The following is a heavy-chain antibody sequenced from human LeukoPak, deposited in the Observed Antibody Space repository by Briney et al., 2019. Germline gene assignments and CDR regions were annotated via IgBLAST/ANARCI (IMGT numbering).Heavy chain of an antibody. CDR3: ARGFDYYDSSGYYYFDY. Sequence: ASAKVSYKASGYTFTSYDINWVRQATGQGLEWMGWMNPNSGNTGYAQKFQGRVTMTRNTSTSTAYMELSSLRSEDTAVYYCARGFDYYDSSGYYYFDYWGQGTLVTVSS. D-gene: IGHD3-22*01. V-gene: IGHV1-8*01. CDR1: GYTFTSYD. J-gene: IGHJ4*02. CDR2: MNPNSGNT.